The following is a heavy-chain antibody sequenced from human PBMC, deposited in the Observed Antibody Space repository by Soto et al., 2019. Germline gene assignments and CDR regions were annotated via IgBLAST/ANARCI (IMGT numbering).Heavy chain of an antibody. J-gene: IGHJ4*02. D-gene: IGHD2-2*01. V-gene: IGHV1-69*01. Sequence: QVQLMQSGAEVTKPGSSVKVSCTASGGPFNTFGISWVRQAPGQGLEWMGGIIPKYGTTNYARRFEGRVTITAGESTTTAYLELSSLRHDDTAIYYCARTRQRRTVFYVAYWGQGTPISVTS. CDR3: ARTRQRRTVFYVAY. CDR2: IIPKYGTT. CDR1: GGPFNTFG.